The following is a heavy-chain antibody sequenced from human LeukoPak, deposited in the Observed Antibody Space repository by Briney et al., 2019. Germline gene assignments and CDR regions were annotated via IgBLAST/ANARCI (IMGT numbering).Heavy chain of an antibody. CDR2: INHSGST. CDR1: GGSFSGYY. CDR3: ARAPAGTLLYYYYCMDV. Sequence: SETLSLTCAVYGGSFSGYYWSWIRQPPGKGLEWIGEINHSGSTNYNPSLKSRVTISVDTSKNQFSLKLSSVTAADTAVYYCARAPAGTLLYYYYCMDVWGKGTTVTVSS. V-gene: IGHV4-34*01. D-gene: IGHD6-19*01. J-gene: IGHJ6*03.